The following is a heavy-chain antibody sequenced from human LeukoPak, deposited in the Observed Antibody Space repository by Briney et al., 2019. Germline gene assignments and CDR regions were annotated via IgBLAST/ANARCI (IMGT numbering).Heavy chain of an antibody. CDR1: GFTFSSYC. D-gene: IGHD3-3*01. Sequence: AGGSLRLSCAASGFTFSSYCMHWVRQAPGKGLEWVAVIWYDGSNKYYADSVKGRFTISRDNSKNTLYLQMSSLRAEDTAVYYCAKDLSNDFWSGYFDYWGQGTLVTVSS. CDR2: IWYDGSNK. J-gene: IGHJ4*02. CDR3: AKDLSNDFWSGYFDY. V-gene: IGHV3-33*06.